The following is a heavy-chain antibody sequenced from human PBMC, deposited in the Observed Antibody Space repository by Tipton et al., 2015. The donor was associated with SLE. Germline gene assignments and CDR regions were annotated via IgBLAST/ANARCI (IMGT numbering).Heavy chain of an antibody. V-gene: IGHV4-38-2*01. J-gene: IGHJ4*02. Sequence: TLSLTCSVSSYSIYNGFYWGWIRQSPGKGLEWIGSIYRSGTAYYNPSLKSRVTMSVDTSKNQFSLKLTSVTAADTAVYYCARRGDWGPFDYWGQGTLVTVSS. CDR2: IYRSGTA. D-gene: IGHD3/OR15-3a*01. CDR1: SYSIYNGFY. CDR3: ARRGDWGPFDY.